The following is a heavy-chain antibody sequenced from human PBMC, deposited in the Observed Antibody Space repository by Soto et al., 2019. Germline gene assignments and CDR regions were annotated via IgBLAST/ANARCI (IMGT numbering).Heavy chain of an antibody. CDR2: ISWNSGKI. D-gene: IGHD6-19*01. V-gene: IGHV3-9*01. Sequence: EVHLVESGGGLVQPGRSLRLSCEASGFTFDDYAMHWVRQAPGKGLEWVSGISWNSGKIHYADSVRGRFTISRDNAQNSLYLQMNSLRPADTAFYYCAKAHDSSGWSTNWFDPWGQGTLVTVSS. J-gene: IGHJ5*02. CDR3: AKAHDSSGWSTNWFDP. CDR1: GFTFDDYA.